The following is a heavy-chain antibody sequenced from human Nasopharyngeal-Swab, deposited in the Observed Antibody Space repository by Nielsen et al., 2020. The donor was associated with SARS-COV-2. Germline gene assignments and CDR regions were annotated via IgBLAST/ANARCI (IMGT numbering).Heavy chain of an antibody. CDR1: GFTFSSYE. D-gene: IGHD2-21*02. Sequence: GESLKISCAASGFTFSSYEMNWVRQAPGKGLEWASYISSGGSTIYYADSVKGRFTISRDNAKNSLYLQMNSLRAEDTAVYYCARVAVTYYFDYWGQGTLVTVSS. J-gene: IGHJ4*02. CDR3: ARVAVTYYFDY. CDR2: ISSGGSTI. V-gene: IGHV3-48*03.